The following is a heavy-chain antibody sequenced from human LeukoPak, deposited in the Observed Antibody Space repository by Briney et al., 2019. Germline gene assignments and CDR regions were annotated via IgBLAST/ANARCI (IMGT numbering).Heavy chain of an antibody. CDR2: IYYSGST. CDR3: ASGYGDYVYLDY. CDR1: GGSISSGDYY. J-gene: IGHJ4*02. Sequence: PSGTLSLTCTVSGGSISSGDYYWSWIGQPPGKGLEWIGYIYYSGSTYYNPSLKSRVTISVDTSKNQFSLKLSSVTAADTAVYYCASGYGDYVYLDYWGQGTLVTVSS. D-gene: IGHD4-17*01. V-gene: IGHV4-30-4*01.